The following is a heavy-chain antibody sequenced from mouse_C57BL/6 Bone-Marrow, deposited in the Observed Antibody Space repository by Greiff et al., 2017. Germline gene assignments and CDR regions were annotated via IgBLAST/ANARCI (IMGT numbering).Heavy chain of an antibody. CDR3: ARSGYSNYVYYYAMDY. Sequence: QVQLQQPGAELVMPGASVKLSCKASGYTFTSYWMHWVKQRPGQGLEWIGELDPSDSYTNYNQKLKGKFTLTVAKSSSTDYMQLSSLTSEDSAVYYCARSGYSNYVYYYAMDYWGQGTSVTVSS. D-gene: IGHD2-5*01. J-gene: IGHJ4*01. CDR2: LDPSDSYT. V-gene: IGHV1-69*01. CDR1: GYTFTSYW.